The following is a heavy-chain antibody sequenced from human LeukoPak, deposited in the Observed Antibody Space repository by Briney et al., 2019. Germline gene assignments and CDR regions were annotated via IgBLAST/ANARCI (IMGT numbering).Heavy chain of an antibody. J-gene: IGHJ4*02. CDR2: INPTGTGT. D-gene: IGHD2-15*01. CDR1: GYTFSNYY. Sequence: SVTVSCKASGYTFSNYYMHWVRLAPGQGLEWMGLINPTGTGTNYAQKFRGRVTLTRDTSTTTVYMELSSLRSEDSAVYYCAREESRGYFDYWGPATWDTVSS. V-gene: IGHV1-46*01. CDR3: AREESRGYFDY.